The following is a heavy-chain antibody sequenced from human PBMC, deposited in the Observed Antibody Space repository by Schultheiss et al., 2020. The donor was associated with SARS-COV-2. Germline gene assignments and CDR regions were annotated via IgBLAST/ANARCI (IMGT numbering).Heavy chain of an antibody. D-gene: IGHD2-15*01. CDR2: ISGSGGST. CDR1: GFTFSSYA. CDR3: AREYYCSGGSCYAYYYYYYGMDV. J-gene: IGHJ6*02. Sequence: GGSLRLSCAASGFTFSSYAMSWVRQAPGKGLEWVSAISGSGGSTSYADSVKGRFTISRDNAKNTLYLQMNSLRAEDTAVYYCAREYYCSGGSCYAYYYYYYGMDVWGQGTTVTVSS. V-gene: IGHV3-23*01.